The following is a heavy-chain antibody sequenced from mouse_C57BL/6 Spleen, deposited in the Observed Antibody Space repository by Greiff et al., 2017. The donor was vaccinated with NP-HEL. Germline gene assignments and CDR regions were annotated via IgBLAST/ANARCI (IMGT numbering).Heavy chain of an antibody. Sequence: QVTLKESGPGILQPSQTLSLTCSFSGFSLSTFGMGVGWIRQPSGKGLEWLAHIWWDDDKYYNPALKSRPTISKDTSKNPVFLKIANVDTADTATYYGARMRDYYVSSPTDFDYWGQGTTLTVSS. D-gene: IGHD1-1*01. CDR1: GFSLSTFGMG. J-gene: IGHJ2*01. CDR3: ARMRDYYVSSPTDFDY. CDR2: IWWDDDK. V-gene: IGHV8-8*01.